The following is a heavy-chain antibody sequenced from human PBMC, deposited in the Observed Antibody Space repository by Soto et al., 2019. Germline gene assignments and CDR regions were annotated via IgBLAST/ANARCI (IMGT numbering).Heavy chain of an antibody. Sequence: SVKVSCKASGGTFSSYAISWVRQAPGQGPEWMGGIIPIFGTANYAQKFQGRVTITADESTSTAYMELSSLRSEDTAVYYCARDYGYYYDSSGYYYFDYWGQGTLVTAPQ. D-gene: IGHD3-22*01. CDR2: IIPIFGTA. CDR1: GGTFSSYA. J-gene: IGHJ4*02. V-gene: IGHV1-69*13. CDR3: ARDYGYYYDSSGYYYFDY.